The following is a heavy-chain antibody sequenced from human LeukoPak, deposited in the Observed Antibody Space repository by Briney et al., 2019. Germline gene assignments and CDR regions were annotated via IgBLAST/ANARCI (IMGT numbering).Heavy chain of an antibody. CDR1: GGSISSSSYY. V-gene: IGHV4-39*01. J-gene: IGHJ6*03. CDR2: IYYSGST. Sequence: TSETLSLTCTVSGGSISSSSYYWGWIRQPPGKGLEWIGSIYYSGSTYYNPSLKSRVTISVDTSKNQFSLKLSSVTAADTAVYYCARIPRIAASGAHYYMDVWGKGTTVTVSS. D-gene: IGHD6-25*01. CDR3: ARIPRIAASGAHYYMDV.